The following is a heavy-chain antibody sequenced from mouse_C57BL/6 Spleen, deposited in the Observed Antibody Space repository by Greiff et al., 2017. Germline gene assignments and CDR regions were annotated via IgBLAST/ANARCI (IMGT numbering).Heavy chain of an antibody. CDR2: IHPNSGST. J-gene: IGHJ3*01. CDR1: GYTFTSYC. V-gene: IGHV1-64*01. D-gene: IGHD1-1*01. CDR3: ARRDYGSSSAWFAY. Sequence: VQLQQPGAELVKPGASVKLSCKASGYTFTSYCMHWVKQRPGQGLEWIGMIHPNSGSTNYNEKFKSKATLTVDKSSSTAYMQLSSLTSEDSAVYYCARRDYGSSSAWFAYWGQGTLVTVSA.